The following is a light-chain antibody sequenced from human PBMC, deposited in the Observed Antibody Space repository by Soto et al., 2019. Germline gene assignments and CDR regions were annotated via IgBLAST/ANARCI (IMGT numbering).Light chain of an antibody. CDR3: QQRSNWPVT. CDR1: QSVSSY. J-gene: IGKJ1*01. CDR2: DAS. V-gene: IGKV3-11*01. Sequence: ESVLTQSPATLSLSPGERATLSCRASQSVSSYFAWYQQKPGQAPRLLIYDASNRATGIPARFSGSGSGTDFTLTISSLEPEDFAVYYCQQRSNWPVTFGQGTRVEIK.